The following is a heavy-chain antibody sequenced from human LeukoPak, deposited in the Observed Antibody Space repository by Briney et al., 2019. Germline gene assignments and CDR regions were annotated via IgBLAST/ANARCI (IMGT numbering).Heavy chain of an antibody. CDR3: ARDPYYSYYYYGMDV. J-gene: IGHJ6*02. CDR1: GFTFSRYR. CDR2: IKQDGSEK. V-gene: IGHV3-7*01. Sequence: GVPLRLSCAASGFTFSRYRMRWARQAPGKGRVWVANIKQDGSEKYYVDSVKGRFTISRDNAKNSLYLQMNSLGAEDTAVYYCARDPYYSYYYYGMDVWGQGTTVTVSS. D-gene: IGHD3-10*01.